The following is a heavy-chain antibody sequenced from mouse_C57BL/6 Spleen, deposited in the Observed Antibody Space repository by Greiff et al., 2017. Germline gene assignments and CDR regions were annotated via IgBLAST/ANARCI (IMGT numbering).Heavy chain of an antibody. D-gene: IGHD4-1*01. V-gene: IGHV1-53*01. CDR3: ARKLGWYFDV. Sequence: VQLQQPGTELVKPGASVKLSCKASGYTFPSYWMHWVKQRPGQGLEWIGNINPSNGGTNYNEKFKSKATLPVDKSSSTAYMQLSRRTSEDSAVYYCARKLGWYFDVRGTGTTVPAPS. J-gene: IGHJ1*03. CDR2: INPSNGGT. CDR1: GYTFPSYW.